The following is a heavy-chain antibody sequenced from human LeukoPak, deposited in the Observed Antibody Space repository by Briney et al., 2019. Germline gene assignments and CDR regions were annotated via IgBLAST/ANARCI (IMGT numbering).Heavy chain of an antibody. CDR2: IHPNNGGT. V-gene: IGHV1-2*02. D-gene: IGHD6-13*01. CDR3: ARSQGSWSDAFDI. CDR1: GYTFTNHE. J-gene: IGHJ3*02. Sequence: GASVKVSCKTSGYTFTNHEIYWVRQAPGQGLEWMGWIHPNNGGTNYAQNFQGRVTMTRDTSISTAYMELSRLRSDDTAVYYCARSQGSWSDAFDIWGQGTMVTVSS.